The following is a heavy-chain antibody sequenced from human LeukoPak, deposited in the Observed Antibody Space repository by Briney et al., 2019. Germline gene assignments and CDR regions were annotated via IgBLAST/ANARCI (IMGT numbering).Heavy chain of an antibody. Sequence: SVKVSCKASGGTFSSYTVTWVRQAPGQGLEWMGGIIPMFRTSNYAPKFQGRVTVTTDESTITAYMELTSLRSEDTAVYYCARVSVDSGYYYLDFWGQGTLVTVSS. D-gene: IGHD3-22*01. J-gene: IGHJ4*02. CDR1: GGTFSSYT. V-gene: IGHV1-69*05. CDR2: IIPMFRTS. CDR3: ARVSVDSGYYYLDF.